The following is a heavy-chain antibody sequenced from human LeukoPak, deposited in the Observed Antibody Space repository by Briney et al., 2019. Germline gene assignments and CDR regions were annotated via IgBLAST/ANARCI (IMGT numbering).Heavy chain of an antibody. CDR3: AREVITMVRGVITFTGFDY. J-gene: IGHJ4*02. V-gene: IGHV4-4*07. CDR1: GGSISTYY. D-gene: IGHD3-10*01. CDR2: ISTSGST. Sequence: SETLSLTCTVSGGSISTYYGSWIRQPAGKGLEWIGHISTSGSTNYNPSLKSRVTMSVDTSKNQFSLRLRSVTAADTAVYYCAREVITMVRGVITFTGFDYWGQGTMVTVSS.